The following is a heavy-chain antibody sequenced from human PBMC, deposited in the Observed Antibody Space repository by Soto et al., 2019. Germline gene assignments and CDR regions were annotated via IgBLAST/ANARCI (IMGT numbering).Heavy chain of an antibody. CDR2: IIPIFGTA. Sequence: QVQLVQSGAEVKKPGSSVKVSCKASGGTFSSYAISWVRQAPGQVLEWMGGIIPIFGTANYAQKFQGRVTITADESTSTAYMELSSLRSEDTAVYYCASDAYGSGSYYSVGNWFDPWGQGTLVTVSS. D-gene: IGHD3-10*01. V-gene: IGHV1-69*01. CDR1: GGTFSSYA. J-gene: IGHJ5*02. CDR3: ASDAYGSGSYYSVGNWFDP.